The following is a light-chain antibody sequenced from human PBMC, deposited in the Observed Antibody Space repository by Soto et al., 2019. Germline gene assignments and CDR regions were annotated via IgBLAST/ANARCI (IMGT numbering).Light chain of an antibody. J-gene: IGKJ2*01. CDR2: GAS. Sequence: VVTQSPGTLSLSTGERATLSGKTSQSVSNNSFACYQQRRGQAPRLLIYGASSRATGIPDRFSGSGSGTDLNRTITRLEAEDFAVYYCQQYGNSPETFGQRTQRESK. V-gene: IGKV3-20*01. CDR1: QSVSNNS. CDR3: QQYGNSPET.